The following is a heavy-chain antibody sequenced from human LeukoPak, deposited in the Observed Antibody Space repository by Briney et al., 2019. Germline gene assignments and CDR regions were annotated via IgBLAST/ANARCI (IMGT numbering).Heavy chain of an antibody. D-gene: IGHD4-17*01. J-gene: IGHJ4*02. Sequence: PGGSLRPSCAASGFTFSSYAMSWARQAAGEGREWVSAFSGSCSSTYYADSVKGRSTISRDNSQNTLYLQMNSLRADDTAVYYCAKVQIDYGHYFDYWGRGTLVSLSS. CDR3: AKVQIDYGHYFDY. CDR2: FSGSCSST. CDR1: GFTFSSYA. V-gene: IGHV3-23*01.